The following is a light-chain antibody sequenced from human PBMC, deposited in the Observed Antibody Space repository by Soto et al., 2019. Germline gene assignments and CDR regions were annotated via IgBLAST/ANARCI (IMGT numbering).Light chain of an antibody. CDR2: EGN. Sequence: QSALTQPASVSGSPGQSIAISCTGTSSDVGSSNLLSWYQQYPGKAPKLIIYEGNRRPSGISGRFSGSMSGNTASLTISGLQAEDEAEYYCSSFARAYTSYVFGTGTKVTVL. CDR3: SSFARAYTSYV. J-gene: IGLJ1*01. CDR1: SSDVGSSNL. V-gene: IGLV2-23*01.